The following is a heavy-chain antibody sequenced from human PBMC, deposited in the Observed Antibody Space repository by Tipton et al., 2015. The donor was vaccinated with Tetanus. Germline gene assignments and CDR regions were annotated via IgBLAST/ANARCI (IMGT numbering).Heavy chain of an antibody. Sequence: GSLRLSCAASGITFSSFAMSWARQAPGAGLEWVSTLSGSGNTAYYADSVKGRFSISRDNSIDTLFLLMTSLRVEDTAVYYCARGAFIPSRFNWFDPWGQGTLVTVSS. V-gene: IGHV3-23*01. J-gene: IGHJ5*02. D-gene: IGHD3-22*01. CDR2: LSGSGNTA. CDR3: ARGAFIPSRFNWFDP. CDR1: GITFSSFA.